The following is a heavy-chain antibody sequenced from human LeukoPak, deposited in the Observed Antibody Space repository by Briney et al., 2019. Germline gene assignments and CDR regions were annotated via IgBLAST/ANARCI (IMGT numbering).Heavy chain of an antibody. D-gene: IGHD3-9*01. V-gene: IGHV1-2*02. Sequence: ASVKVSCKASGYTFTGYYMHWVRQAPGQGLEWMGWINPNSGGTNYAQKFQGRVTMTRDTSISTAYMELSRLRSDDTAVYYCARVETTYYDILTGVPYYYDMDVWGQGTTVTVSS. CDR1: GYTFTGYY. CDR2: INPNSGGT. J-gene: IGHJ6*02. CDR3: ARVETTYYDILTGVPYYYDMDV.